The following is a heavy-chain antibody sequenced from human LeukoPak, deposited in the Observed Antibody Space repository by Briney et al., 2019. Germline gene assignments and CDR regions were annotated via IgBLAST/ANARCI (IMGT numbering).Heavy chain of an antibody. CDR3: GRGISSGWYRNWFDP. J-gene: IGHJ5*02. CDR2: INHSGST. CDR1: GVSFSGYY. V-gene: IGHV4-34*01. Sequence: SETLSLPCAVFGVSFSGYYWSWVRQDPGKGLEWIGEINHSGSTNYNPSLKRRITISVDTSKSQFSLKLSSVTAADTAVYYCGRGISSGWYRNWFDPWGQGTLVTVSS. D-gene: IGHD6-19*01.